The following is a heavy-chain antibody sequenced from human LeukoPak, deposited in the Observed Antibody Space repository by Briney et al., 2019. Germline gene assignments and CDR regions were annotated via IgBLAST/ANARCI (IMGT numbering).Heavy chain of an antibody. J-gene: IGHJ4*02. V-gene: IGHV1-2*06. CDR1: GYTFSGYC. CDR3: ARRPGDCSGGSCHFDY. Sequence: ASVKVSCKASGYTFSGYCMHWVRQAPGQGLEWMGRINPNSGGTNYAQKFQGRVTMTRDTSISTAYMELSRLRSDDTAVYYCARRPGDCSGGSCHFDYWGQGTLVTVSS. CDR2: INPNSGGT. D-gene: IGHD2-15*01.